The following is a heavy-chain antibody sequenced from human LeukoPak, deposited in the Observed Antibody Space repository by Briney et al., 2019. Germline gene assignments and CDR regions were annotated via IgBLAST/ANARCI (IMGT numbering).Heavy chain of an antibody. CDR1: GFTFGDYT. Sequence: GGSLRLSCAASGFTFGDYTVHWVRQVPGKGLEWVTVMSYDGSLKYYVGSVRGRFTISRDNSRNTLYLQMNNLRTEDTAVYYCARTNSSSWHYFDYWGRGTLVTVSS. D-gene: IGHD6-13*01. CDR2: MSYDGSLK. CDR3: ARTNSSSWHYFDY. J-gene: IGHJ4*02. V-gene: IGHV3-30-3*01.